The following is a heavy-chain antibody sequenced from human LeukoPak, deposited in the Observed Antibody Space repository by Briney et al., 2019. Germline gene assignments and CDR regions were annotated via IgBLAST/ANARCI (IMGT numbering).Heavy chain of an antibody. D-gene: IGHD6-19*01. CDR1: GGSISSYN. V-gene: IGHV4-4*07. CDR3: ARGPVAGTWWFDP. J-gene: IGHJ5*02. CDR2: IYTSGST. Sequence: SETLSLTCTISGGSISSYNWSWIRQPAGKGLEWIGRIYTSGSTNYNPSLKSRVTMSVDTSKNQFSLKLSSVTAADTAVYYCARGPVAGTWWFDPWGQGTLVTVSS.